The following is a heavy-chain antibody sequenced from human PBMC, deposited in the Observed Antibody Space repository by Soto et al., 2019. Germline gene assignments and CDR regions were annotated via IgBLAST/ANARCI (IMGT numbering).Heavy chain of an antibody. Sequence: ASVKVSCKASGFTFTSSAMQWVRQARGQRLEWIGWIVVGSGNTNYAQKFQERVTITRDMSTSTAYMELSSLRSEDTAVYYCAAADYYDSSGYFIGKYAFDIWGQGTMVTVSS. CDR2: IVVGSGNT. V-gene: IGHV1-58*02. CDR3: AAADYYDSSGYFIGKYAFDI. D-gene: IGHD3-22*01. J-gene: IGHJ3*02. CDR1: GFTFTSSA.